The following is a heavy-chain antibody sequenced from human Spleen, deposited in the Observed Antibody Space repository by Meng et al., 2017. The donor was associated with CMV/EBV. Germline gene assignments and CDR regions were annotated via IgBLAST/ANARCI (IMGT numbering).Heavy chain of an antibody. J-gene: IGHJ3*02. CDR2: ISYDGSYK. CDR3: ATSRFHGDITDAVNI. CDR1: GFTLNSYT. Sequence: GESLKISCAASGFTLNSYTVHWVRQAPGKGLEWMAVISYDGSYKYYGDSVKGRFTVSRDNSKRSVYLQMNSLRPEDTAVYYCATSRFHGDITDAVNIWGQGTLVTASS. V-gene: IGHV3-30-3*01. D-gene: IGHD4-17*01.